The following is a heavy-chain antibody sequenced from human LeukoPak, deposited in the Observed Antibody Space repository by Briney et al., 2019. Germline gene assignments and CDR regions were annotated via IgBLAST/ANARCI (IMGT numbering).Heavy chain of an antibody. Sequence: SEILSLTCTVSGGSISSYYWSWIRQPPGKGLEWIGYIYYSGSTNYNPSLKSRVTISVDTSKNQFSLKLSSVTAADTAVYYCARDRRRDGYSMFDYWGQGTLVTVSS. J-gene: IGHJ4*02. CDR2: IYYSGST. CDR1: GGSISSYY. CDR3: ARDRRRDGYSMFDY. D-gene: IGHD5-24*01. V-gene: IGHV4-59*01.